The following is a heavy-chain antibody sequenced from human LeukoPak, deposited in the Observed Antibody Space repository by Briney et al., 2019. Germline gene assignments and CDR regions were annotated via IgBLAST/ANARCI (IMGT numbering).Heavy chain of an antibody. V-gene: IGHV4-34*01. CDR3: ARTSLGYYNVRRYYYYMDV. CDR1: GGSFSGYY. CDR2: INHSGST. J-gene: IGHJ6*03. Sequence: SETLSLTCAVYGGSFSGYYWSWIRQPPGKGLEWIGEINHSGSTNYNPSLKSRVTISVDTSKNQFSLKLSSVTAADTAVYYCARTSLGYYNVRRYYYYMDVWGKGTTVTVSS. D-gene: IGHD3-9*01.